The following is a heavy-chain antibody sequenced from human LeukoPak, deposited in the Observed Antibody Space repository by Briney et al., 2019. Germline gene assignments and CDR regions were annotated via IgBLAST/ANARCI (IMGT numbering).Heavy chain of an antibody. V-gene: IGHV1-2*02. D-gene: IGHD6-13*01. Sequence: ASVKVSCKASGYTFTGYYMHWVRQAPGQGLEWMGWINPNSGGTNYAQKFQGRVTMTRDTSISTAYMELSRLRSDDTAVYYCARDWQQLDAVYFDYWGQGTLVTVSS. CDR2: INPNSGGT. J-gene: IGHJ4*02. CDR3: ARDWQQLDAVYFDY. CDR1: GYTFTGYY.